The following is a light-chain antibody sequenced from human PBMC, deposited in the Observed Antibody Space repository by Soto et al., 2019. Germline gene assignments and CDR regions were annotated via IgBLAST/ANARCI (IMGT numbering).Light chain of an antibody. CDR2: EVS. J-gene: IGLJ1*01. V-gene: IGLV2-23*02. CDR3: CSYAGSSTYV. CDR1: ISDVGSYNL. Sequence: QSVLTQPASVSGPPGQSITISCTGTISDVGSYNLVSWYQQYPGKAPKLMISEVSKRPSGVSNRFSGSKSGNTASLTISGLQAEDEADYYCCSYAGSSTYVFGTGTKVTVL.